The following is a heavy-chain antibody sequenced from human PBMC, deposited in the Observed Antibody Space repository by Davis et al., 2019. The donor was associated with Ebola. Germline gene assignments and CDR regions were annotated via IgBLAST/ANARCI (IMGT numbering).Heavy chain of an antibody. V-gene: IGHV3-49*04. Sequence: GGSLRLSCRVSGFTLGDYAINWVRQAPGKGLEWVGFIRSNAYGGKPAYAASVKGRFTTSRDNVKNSLYLRMNDLRVEDTALYHCARVNAATGYSRFDTWGQGTLVTVSS. CDR2: IRSNAYGGKP. CDR3: ARVNAATGYSRFDT. CDR1: GFTLGDYA. D-gene: IGHD3-9*01. J-gene: IGHJ5*01.